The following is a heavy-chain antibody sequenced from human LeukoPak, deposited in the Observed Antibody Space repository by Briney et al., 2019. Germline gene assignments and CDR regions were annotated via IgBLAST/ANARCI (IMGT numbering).Heavy chain of an antibody. CDR1: GFTFSSYA. D-gene: IGHD2/OR15-2a*01. CDR3: AKDLRFSKSKNYYYYMDV. CDR2: ISGSGGST. V-gene: IGHV3-23*01. Sequence: GGSLRLSCAASGFTFSSYAMSWVRQAPGKGLEWVSAISGSGGSTYYADSVKGRFTISRDNSKNTLYLQMNSLRAGDTAVYYCAKDLRFSKSKNYYYYMDVWGKGTTVTVSS. J-gene: IGHJ6*03.